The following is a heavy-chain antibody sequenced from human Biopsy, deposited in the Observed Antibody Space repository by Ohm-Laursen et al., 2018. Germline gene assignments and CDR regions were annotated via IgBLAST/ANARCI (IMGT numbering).Heavy chain of an antibody. CDR3: ARGGGYNWNNGRFDP. J-gene: IGHJ5*02. Sequence: SSVKVSCKASGGTFSSSAITWVRQAPGQGLEWVGGIIGIFRTAHYAQKFQGRVTITADEFMSTAYMELSSLRSEDTAVYYCARGGGYNWNNGRFDPWGQGTLVTVSS. V-gene: IGHV1-69*01. CDR2: IIGIFRTA. D-gene: IGHD1/OR15-1a*01. CDR1: GGTFSSSA.